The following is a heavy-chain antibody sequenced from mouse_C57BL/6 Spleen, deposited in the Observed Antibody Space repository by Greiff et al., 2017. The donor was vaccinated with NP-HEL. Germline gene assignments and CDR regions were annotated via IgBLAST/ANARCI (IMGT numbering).Heavy chain of an antibody. CDR1: GYTFTDYY. V-gene: IGHV1-76*01. CDR3: ARSIGYYEYFDV. D-gene: IGHD2-3*01. Sequence: VQLVESGAELVRPGASVKLSCKASGYTFTDYYINWVKQRPGQGLEWIARIYPGSGNTYYNEKFKGKATLTAEKSSSTAYMQLSSLTSEDSAVYFCARSIGYYEYFDVWGTGTTVTVSS. CDR2: IYPGSGNT. J-gene: IGHJ1*03.